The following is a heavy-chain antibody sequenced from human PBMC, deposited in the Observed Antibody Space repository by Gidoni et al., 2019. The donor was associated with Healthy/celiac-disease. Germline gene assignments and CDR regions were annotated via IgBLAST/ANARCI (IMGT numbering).Heavy chain of an antibody. V-gene: IGHV4-61*02. J-gene: IGHJ4*02. Sequence: QVQLQESGPGLVKPSQTLSLTCTVSGGSISSGSYYWSWIRQPAGKGLEWIGRIYTSGSTNYNPSLKSRVTISVDTSKNQFSLKLSSVTAADTAVYYCARGRVNFDYWGQGTLVTVSS. CDR3: ARGRVNFDY. CDR2: IYTSGST. CDR1: GGSISSGSYY.